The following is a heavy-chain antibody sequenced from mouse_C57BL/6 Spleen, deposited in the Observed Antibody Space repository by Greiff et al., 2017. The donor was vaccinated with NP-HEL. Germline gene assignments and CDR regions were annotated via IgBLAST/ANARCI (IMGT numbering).Heavy chain of an antibody. CDR3: ARVADWYFDG. CDR1: GFTFSDYY. J-gene: IGHJ1*03. Sequence: DVQLVESEGGLVQPGSSMKLSCTASGFTFSDYYMAWVRQVPEKGLEWVANINYDGSSTYYLDSLKSRFIISRDNAKNILYLQMSSLKSEDTATYYCARVADWYFDGWGTGTTVTVAS. CDR2: INYDGSST. V-gene: IGHV5-16*01.